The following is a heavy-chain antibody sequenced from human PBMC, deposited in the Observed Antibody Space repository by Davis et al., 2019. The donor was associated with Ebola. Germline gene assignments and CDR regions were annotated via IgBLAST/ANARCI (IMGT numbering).Heavy chain of an antibody. Sequence: MPSETLSLTCAVYGGSFSGYYWSWIRQPPGKGLEWIGEINHSGSTNYNPSLKSRVTISVDTSKNQFSLKLSSVTAADTAVYYCARGPDIVVVVAATNFDYWGQGTLVTVPS. CDR3: ARGPDIVVVVAATNFDY. D-gene: IGHD2-15*01. CDR2: INHSGST. J-gene: IGHJ4*02. CDR1: GGSFSGYY. V-gene: IGHV4-34*01.